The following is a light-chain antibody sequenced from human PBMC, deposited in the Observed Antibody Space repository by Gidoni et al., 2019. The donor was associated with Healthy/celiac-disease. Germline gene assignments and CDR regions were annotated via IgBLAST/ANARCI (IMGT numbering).Light chain of an antibody. CDR2: DAS. V-gene: IGKV3-11*01. CDR1: QSVSSY. Sequence: EIVLTQSPATLSLSPGERATRSCRASQSVSSYLAWYQQKPGHAPRLLIYDASNRATGIPARFSGSGSGTDFTLTISSLEPEDFAVYYCQQRSNWPPLTFGGGTKVEIK. CDR3: QQRSNWPPLT. J-gene: IGKJ4*01.